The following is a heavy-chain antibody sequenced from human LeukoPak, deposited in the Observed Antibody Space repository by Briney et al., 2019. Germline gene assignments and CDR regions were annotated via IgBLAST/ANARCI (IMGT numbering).Heavy chain of an antibody. Sequence: PSETLSLTCTVSGYSISSGYYWGWIRQPPGKGLEWIGSIYHSGSTYYNPSLKSRVTISVDTSKNQFSLKLSSVTAADTAVYYCARDERPVLLWFGEPYAQGLSYFDYWGQGTLVTVSS. CDR3: ARDERPVLLWFGEPYAQGLSYFDY. V-gene: IGHV4-38-2*02. CDR2: IYHSGST. J-gene: IGHJ4*02. CDR1: GYSISSGYY. D-gene: IGHD3-10*01.